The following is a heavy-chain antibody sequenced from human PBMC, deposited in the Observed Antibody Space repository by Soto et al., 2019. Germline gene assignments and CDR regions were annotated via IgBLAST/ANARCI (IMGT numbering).Heavy chain of an antibody. CDR1: GYSFTSYW. CDR3: ARHQADGSDHYYYYGMEV. Sequence: GESLKISCKGSGYSFTSYWIGWVLQIPWKGLEWMGIIYPGDSDTRYSPSFQGQVTISADKSISTAYLQWSSLKASDTAMYYCARHQADGSDHYYYYGMEVWGQGTTVNVAS. J-gene: IGHJ6*01. D-gene: IGHD6-19*01. CDR2: IYPGDSDT. V-gene: IGHV5-51*01.